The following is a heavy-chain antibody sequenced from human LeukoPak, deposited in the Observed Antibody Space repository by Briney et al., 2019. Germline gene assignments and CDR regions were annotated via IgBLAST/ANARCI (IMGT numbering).Heavy chain of an antibody. J-gene: IGHJ4*02. Sequence: SETLSLTSTVSGGSISNYYWSWVRQPPRKGLGWIGYIFYSGSTNYNPSLKSRVTMSLDTSKSRFSLKLSSVTAADTAVYYCARGASPDFWGQGTLVTVSS. CDR2: IFYSGST. V-gene: IGHV4-59*01. CDR3: ARGASPDF. CDR1: GGSISNYY.